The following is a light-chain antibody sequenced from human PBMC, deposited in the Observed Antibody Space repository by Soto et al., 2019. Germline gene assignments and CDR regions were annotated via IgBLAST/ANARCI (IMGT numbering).Light chain of an antibody. CDR1: QRVADN. V-gene: IGKV3-15*01. Sequence: EVMMTQSPAALSVTPGERVTLSCRSSQRVADNLAWFQQKPGQGPRLLIYGASTRATGIPARFSGSGSGTEFTLTINSLQSEDFAVYYCQQYNNWPETFGQGTKVDIK. CDR3: QQYNNWPET. CDR2: GAS. J-gene: IGKJ1*01.